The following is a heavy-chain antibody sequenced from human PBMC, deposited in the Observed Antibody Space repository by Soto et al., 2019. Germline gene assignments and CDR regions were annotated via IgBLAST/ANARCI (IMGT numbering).Heavy chain of an antibody. CDR3: AKGDNLGPKTGYAFDP. CDR2: TYFRSKWYN. Sequence: SQTLSLTCAISGDSVSSNTTSWNWIRQSPSRGLEWLGRTYFRSKWYNDYAVSVKSRIIINPDTSNNQFSLQLNSVTPEDTAVYFCAKGDNLGPKTGYAFDPWGQGIMVTVSS. J-gene: IGHJ5*02. V-gene: IGHV6-1*01. D-gene: IGHD5-12*01. CDR1: GDSVSSNTTS.